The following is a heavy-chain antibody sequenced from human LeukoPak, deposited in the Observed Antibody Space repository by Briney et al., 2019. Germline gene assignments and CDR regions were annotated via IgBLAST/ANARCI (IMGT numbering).Heavy chain of an antibody. CDR3: TRDHGLDV. CDR2: ITSDGSST. J-gene: IGHJ6*02. Sequence: GGSLRLSCAASGLTFSSHWMHWVRQAPGKGLVWVSRITSDGSSTTYADSVKGRFTISRDNAKNMLYLEMNSLRVEDTAVYFCTRDHGLDVWGQGTTVTVSS. V-gene: IGHV3-74*01. CDR1: GLTFSSHW.